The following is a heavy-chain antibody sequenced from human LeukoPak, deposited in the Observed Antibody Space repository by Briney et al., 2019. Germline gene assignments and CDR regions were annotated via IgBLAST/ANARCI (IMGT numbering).Heavy chain of an antibody. J-gene: IGHJ5*02. CDR2: IYHSGST. CDR3: ARDLGGYYYDSHWFDP. V-gene: IGHV4-30-2*01. Sequence: SETLSLTCAVSGGSISSGGYSWSWIRQPPGKGLEWIGYIYHSGSTYYNPSLKSRVTISVDRSKNQFSLKLSSVTAADTAVYYCARDLGGYYYDSHWFDPWGQGTLVTVSS. CDR1: GGSISSGGYS. D-gene: IGHD3-22*01.